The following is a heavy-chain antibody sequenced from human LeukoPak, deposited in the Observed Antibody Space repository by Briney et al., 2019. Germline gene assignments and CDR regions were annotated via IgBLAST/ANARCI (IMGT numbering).Heavy chain of an antibody. CDR2: IWYDGKRQ. CDR3: AKGPTQVLRFLRDGKTYYMDV. Sequence: PGGSLRLSCAASGFTFSNYGMHWVRQAPGRGLECVAVIWYDGKRQYYADSVKGRFNISRDNPKNMLYLQMNSLRVEDTAVYYCAKGPTQVLRFLRDGKTYYMDVWGKGTSVLVSS. J-gene: IGHJ6*03. D-gene: IGHD3-3*01. CDR1: GFTFSNYG. V-gene: IGHV3-33*06.